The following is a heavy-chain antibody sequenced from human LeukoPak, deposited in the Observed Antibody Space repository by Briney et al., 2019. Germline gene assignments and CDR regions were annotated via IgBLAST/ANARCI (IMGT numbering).Heavy chain of an antibody. Sequence: GGSLRLSCAASGFTFSTSSMNWVRQAPGKGLEWVANIKQDGSEKYYVDSVKGRFTISRDNAKNSLYLQMNSLRAEDTAVYYCAKSSSWYYFDYWGQGTLVTVSS. CDR3: AKSSSWYYFDY. J-gene: IGHJ4*02. CDR1: GFTFSTSS. V-gene: IGHV3-7*01. CDR2: IKQDGSEK. D-gene: IGHD6-13*01.